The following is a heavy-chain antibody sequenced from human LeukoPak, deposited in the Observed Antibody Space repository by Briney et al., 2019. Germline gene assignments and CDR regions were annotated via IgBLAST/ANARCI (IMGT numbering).Heavy chain of an antibody. CDR1: GYSISSGYY. J-gene: IGHJ6*03. Sequence: SETLSLTCAVSGYSISSGYYWGWIRHPPGTGLEWIGSIHHSWSIFYNPSLKSRDTIYGDTSENKFSLRVPSETGRDRAVYYCARIYGNYYMDVWGKGTTVTVSS. V-gene: IGHV4-38-2*01. CDR3: ARIYGNYYMDV. D-gene: IGHD2-2*02. CDR2: IHHSWSI.